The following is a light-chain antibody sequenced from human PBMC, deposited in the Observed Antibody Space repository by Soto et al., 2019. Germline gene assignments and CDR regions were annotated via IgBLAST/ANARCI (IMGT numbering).Light chain of an antibody. CDR1: QSFSTY. Sequence: DFQMTQSPSSLSASVGDRVTVNPRQSQSFSTYLAWYQQKPGKVPKLLISGISTLQSGVPSRFSGSGYGTEFTLTISNLQPEDVATYYCQKYNTAPLTFGGGTKVDIK. J-gene: IGKJ4*01. V-gene: IGKV1-27*01. CDR3: QKYNTAPLT. CDR2: GIS.